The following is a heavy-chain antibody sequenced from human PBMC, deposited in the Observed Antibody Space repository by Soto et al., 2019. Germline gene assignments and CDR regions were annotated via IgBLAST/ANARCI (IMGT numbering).Heavy chain of an antibody. CDR2: ISKSGFT. D-gene: IGHD3-10*01. CDR3: ATQGFGKLHGLVDV. Sequence: SETLSLTCTVSSVSIDSFNTHYCRWMRQPPGKGLEWVGYISKSGFTRYNPSLSSRVTLSVDTSKNQFSLKLSSVTAADTALYFCATQGFGKLHGLVDVWGQGTTVT. V-gene: IGHV4-59*08. CDR1: SVSIDSFNTHY. J-gene: IGHJ6*02.